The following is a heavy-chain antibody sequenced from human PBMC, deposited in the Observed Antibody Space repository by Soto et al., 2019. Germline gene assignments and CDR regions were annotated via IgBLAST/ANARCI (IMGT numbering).Heavy chain of an antibody. CDR2: ISGSGGST. CDR3: AKARPDYYDSSGYYQAEYYFDY. D-gene: IGHD3-22*01. Sequence: EVQLLESGGGLVQPGGSLRLSCAASGFTFSSYAMSWVRQAPGKGLEWVSAISGSGGSTYYADSVKGRFTISRDNSKNALYQQMNSLRAEDTAVYYCAKARPDYYDSSGYYQAEYYFDYWGQGTLVTVSS. J-gene: IGHJ4*02. V-gene: IGHV3-23*01. CDR1: GFTFSSYA.